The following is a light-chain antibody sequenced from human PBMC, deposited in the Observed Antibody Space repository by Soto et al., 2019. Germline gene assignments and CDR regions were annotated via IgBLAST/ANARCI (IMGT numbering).Light chain of an antibody. J-gene: IGLJ3*02. V-gene: IGLV2-11*01. CDR3: CSYAGSYTLV. CDR2: DVT. Sequence: QSALTQPRSVSGSPGQSVTISCTGTSSDVGGYDYVSWYQHHPGEAPKLMIYDVTKRPSGVPDRLSGSKSGNTASLTISGRQAEDEADYYCCSYAGSYTLVFGGGTKLTVL. CDR1: SSDVGGYDY.